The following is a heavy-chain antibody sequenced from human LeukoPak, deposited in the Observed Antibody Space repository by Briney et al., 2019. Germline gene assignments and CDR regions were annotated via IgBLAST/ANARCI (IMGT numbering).Heavy chain of an antibody. D-gene: IGHD3-22*01. V-gene: IGHV4-59*01. CDR3: TRGSIAYYYMDV. CDR1: GGSISSYY. CDR2: IYYSGST. J-gene: IGHJ6*03. Sequence: SESLSLTCTVSGGSISSYYWSWIRQPPGKGLEWIGNIYYSGSTNYNPSLKSRVTISVDTSKNQFSLKLSSVTAADTAVYYCTRGSIAYYYMDVWGKGTTVTISS.